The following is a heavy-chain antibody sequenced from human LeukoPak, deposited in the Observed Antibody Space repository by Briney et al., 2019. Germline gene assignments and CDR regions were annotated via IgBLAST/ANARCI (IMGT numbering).Heavy chain of an antibody. V-gene: IGHV3-21*01. J-gene: IGHJ1*01. D-gene: IGHD6-19*01. CDR1: GFAFSSYS. CDR3: ARNRGGSGCYQH. CDR2: ISSSSSYI. Sequence: GGSLRLSCAASGFAFSSYSMNWVRQAPGKGLEWVSSISSSSSYIYYADSVKGRFTISRDNAKNSLYLQMNSLRAEDTAVYYCARNRGGSGCYQHWGQGTLVTVSS.